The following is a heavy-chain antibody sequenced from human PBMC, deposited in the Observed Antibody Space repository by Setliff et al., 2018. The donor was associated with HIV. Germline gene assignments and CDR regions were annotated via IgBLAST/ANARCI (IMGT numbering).Heavy chain of an antibody. CDR3: AGDMVRAYGLDV. V-gene: IGHV3-11*04. CDR1: GFSLSDYY. J-gene: IGHJ6*02. CDR2: ISRYGNNM. Sequence: PGGSLRLSCAASGFSLSDYYMNWIRQAPGKGLEWISQISRYGNNMYYADSVKGRFTISRDDAKNSLFLQMNSLTVEDTAVYHCAGDMVRAYGLDVWGHGTTVTVSS. D-gene: IGHD3-10*01.